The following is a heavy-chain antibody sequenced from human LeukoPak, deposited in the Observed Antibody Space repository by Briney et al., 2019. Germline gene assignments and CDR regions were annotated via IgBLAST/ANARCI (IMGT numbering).Heavy chain of an antibody. Sequence: GGSLRLSCAASGFTFSSYWMHWVRQAPGKGLVWVSRINSDGSSTSYADSVKGRFTISRDNAKNTLYLQMNSLRAEDTAVYYCARGTIAARHGELDYWGRGTLVTVSS. CDR2: INSDGSST. V-gene: IGHV3-74*01. J-gene: IGHJ4*02. D-gene: IGHD6-6*01. CDR1: GFTFSSYW. CDR3: ARGTIAARHGELDY.